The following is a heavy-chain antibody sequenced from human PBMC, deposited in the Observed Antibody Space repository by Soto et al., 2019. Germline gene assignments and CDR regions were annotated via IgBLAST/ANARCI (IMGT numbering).Heavy chain of an antibody. CDR1: GFTFSSYA. CDR3: ARDSTSWWYWFDP. CDR2: ISGSGGST. Sequence: GGSLRLSCAASGFTFSSYAMSWVRQAPGKGLEWVSAISGSGGSTYYADSVKGRFTISRDNSKNTLYLQMNSLRTEDTAVYYCARDSTSWWYWFDPWGQGTLVTVSS. V-gene: IGHV3-23*01. J-gene: IGHJ5*02. D-gene: IGHD2-2*01.